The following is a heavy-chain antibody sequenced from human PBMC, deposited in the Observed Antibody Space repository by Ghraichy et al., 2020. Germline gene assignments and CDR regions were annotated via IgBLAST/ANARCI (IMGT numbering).Heavy chain of an antibody. J-gene: IGHJ4*02. D-gene: IGHD4-17*01. Sequence: SGPTLVKPTQTLTLTCTFFGFSLSTSGVGVGWIRQPPGKALEWLALIYLDGDKRYSPSLKTRLTITKDTSKNQVVLTMTNMDPVDTATYYCAHSAEYDYGDRWGLGLGGWGHYFDYWGQGALVTVSS. V-gene: IGHV2-5*02. CDR2: IYLDGDK. CDR3: AHSAEYDYGDRWGLGLGGWGHYFDY. CDR1: GFSLSTSGVG.